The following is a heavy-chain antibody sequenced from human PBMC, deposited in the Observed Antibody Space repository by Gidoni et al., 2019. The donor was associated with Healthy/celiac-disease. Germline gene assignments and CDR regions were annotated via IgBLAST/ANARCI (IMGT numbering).Heavy chain of an antibody. J-gene: IGHJ5*02. Sequence: QVQLVQSGAEVKKPGASVKVSCKASGYTFTGYYMHWGRQAPGQGLEWMGWINPHSGGTNYAQKFQGRVTMTRDTSISTAYMELSRLRSDDTAVYYCARLAIVLVPAAIRDIWFDPWGQGTLVTVSS. CDR2: INPHSGGT. D-gene: IGHD2-2*02. V-gene: IGHV1-2*02. CDR3: ARLAIVLVPAAIRDIWFDP. CDR1: GYTFTGYY.